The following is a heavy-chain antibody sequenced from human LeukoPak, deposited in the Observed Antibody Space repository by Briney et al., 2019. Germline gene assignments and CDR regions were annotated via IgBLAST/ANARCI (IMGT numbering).Heavy chain of an antibody. J-gene: IGHJ5*02. V-gene: IGHV5-51*01. Sequence: GESLQISCKGSGYSFTSYWIGWVRQLPGKGLEWMGIIYPGDSDTRYSPSFQGQVTISADKSISTAYLQWSSLKASDTAMYYCARRIGYCSSTSCYSNWFDHWGQGTLVTVSS. CDR1: GYSFTSYW. D-gene: IGHD2-2*01. CDR2: IYPGDSDT. CDR3: ARRIGYCSSTSCYSNWFDH.